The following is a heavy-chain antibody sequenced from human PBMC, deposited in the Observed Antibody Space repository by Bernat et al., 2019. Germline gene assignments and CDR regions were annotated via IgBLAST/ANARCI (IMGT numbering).Heavy chain of an antibody. V-gene: IGHV3-33*01. CDR3: ARVGYDYGDYVALYFDY. CDR2: IWYDGSNK. D-gene: IGHD4-17*01. CDR1: GFTFSSYG. J-gene: IGHJ4*02. Sequence: QVQLVESGGGVVQPGRSLRLSCAASGFTFSSYGMHWVRQAPGKGLEWVAVIWYDGSNKYYADSVKGRFTISRDNSKNTLYLQMNSLRAEDTAVYYCARVGYDYGDYVALYFDYWGQGTLVTVSS.